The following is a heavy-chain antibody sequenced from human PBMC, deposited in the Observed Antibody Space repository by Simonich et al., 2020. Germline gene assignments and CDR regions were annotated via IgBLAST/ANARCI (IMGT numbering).Heavy chain of an antibody. D-gene: IGHD4-4*01. Sequence: EVQLVESGGGLVQPGVSLRLSCAASGFTFSSYWMHWVRQAPGKGLRWVTRINSDGSSTSYADSVKGRFTISRDNAKNTLYLQMNSLRAEDTAVYYCARDYSNYDAFDIWGQGTMVTVSS. J-gene: IGHJ3*02. CDR1: GFTFSSYW. CDR2: INSDGSST. CDR3: ARDYSNYDAFDI. V-gene: IGHV3-74*01.